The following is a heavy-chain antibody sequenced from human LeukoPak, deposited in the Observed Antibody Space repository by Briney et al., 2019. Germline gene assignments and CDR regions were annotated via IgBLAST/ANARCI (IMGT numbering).Heavy chain of an antibody. CDR1: GFTFSSYS. CDR3: ARVFPPLPLDY. D-gene: IGHD3-3*01. V-gene: IGHV3-21*01. CDR2: ISSSSSYI. J-gene: IGHJ4*02. Sequence: GGSLRLSCAASGFTFSSYSMNWVRQAPGKGLEWVSSISSSSSYIYYADSVKGRFTTSRDNAKNSLYLQMNSLRAEDTAVYYCARVFPPLPLDYWGQGTLVTVSS.